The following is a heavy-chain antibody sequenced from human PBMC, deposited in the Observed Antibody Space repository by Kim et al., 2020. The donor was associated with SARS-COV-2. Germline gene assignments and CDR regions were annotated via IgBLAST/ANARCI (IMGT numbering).Heavy chain of an antibody. J-gene: IGHJ4*02. D-gene: IGHD6-19*01. CDR3: ARGDGWVDS. V-gene: IGHV4-59*11. CDR2: AFYSGTT. CDR1: GGSITGHY. Sequence: SETLSLTCSISGGSITGHYWTWIRQPPGKGLQWFGDAFYSGTTDYNPSLQSRLTMSVDTSKMQFSLRLTSVTAADTAVYYCARGDGWVDSWCQGTRVTVS.